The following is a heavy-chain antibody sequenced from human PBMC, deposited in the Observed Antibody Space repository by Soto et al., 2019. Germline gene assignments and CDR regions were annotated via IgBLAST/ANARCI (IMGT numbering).Heavy chain of an antibody. CDR1: GFTFSNYG. J-gene: IGHJ6*02. Sequence: QVQLVESGGGVVQPGRSLRLSCAASGFTFSNYGMHWVRQAPGKGLEWVAIIWHDGNNKYYADSVRGRFIISRDNSKNRLELQRNSLRAEDTAVYYWASDLVGASDSYGLGVWGQGTPVTVSS. CDR2: IWHDGNNK. V-gene: IGHV3-33*01. D-gene: IGHD1-26*01. CDR3: ASDLVGASDSYGLGV.